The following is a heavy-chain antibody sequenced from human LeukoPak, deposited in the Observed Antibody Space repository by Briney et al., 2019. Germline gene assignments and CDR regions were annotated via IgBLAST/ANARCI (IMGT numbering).Heavy chain of an antibody. CDR3: ASVGTRDFDP. CDR2: MNPNSGNT. Sequence: GASVKVSCKASGYTFTSYYMHWVRQAPGQGLEWMGWMNPNSGNTGYAQKFQGRVTMTRNTSISTAYMELSSLRSEDTAVYYCASVGTRDFDPWGQGTLVTVSS. D-gene: IGHD1-1*01. V-gene: IGHV1-8*02. CDR1: GYTFTSYY. J-gene: IGHJ5*02.